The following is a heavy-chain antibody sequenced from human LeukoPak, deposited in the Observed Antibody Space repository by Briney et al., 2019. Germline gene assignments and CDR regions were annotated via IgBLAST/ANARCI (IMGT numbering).Heavy chain of an antibody. V-gene: IGHV3-23*01. J-gene: IGHJ6*03. D-gene: IGHD3-10*01. CDR1: GFTFSSYA. Sequence: AGGSLRLSCAASGFTFSSYAMSWVRQAPGKGLEWVSAISGSGGSTYYADSVKGRFTISRDNSKNTLYLQMNSLRAEDTAVYYCAKWGGGYSSLRNYYMDVWGKGTAVTVSS. CDR3: AKWGGGYSSLRNYYMDV. CDR2: ISGSGGST.